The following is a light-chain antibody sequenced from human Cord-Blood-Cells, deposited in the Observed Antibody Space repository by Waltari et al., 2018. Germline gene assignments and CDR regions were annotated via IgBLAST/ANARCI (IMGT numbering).Light chain of an antibody. J-gene: IGLJ3*02. CDR3: SSYTSSSTWV. Sequence: QSALTQPAPVSGSPGQSITISCTGTSSAVGVYTYVSWYQQHPGKAPKLMIYDVSNLPSGVSNRFSVSKSGNTASLTISGLQAEDEADYYCSSYTSSSTWVFGGGTKLTVL. CDR1: SSAVGVYTY. CDR2: DVS. V-gene: IGLV2-14*01.